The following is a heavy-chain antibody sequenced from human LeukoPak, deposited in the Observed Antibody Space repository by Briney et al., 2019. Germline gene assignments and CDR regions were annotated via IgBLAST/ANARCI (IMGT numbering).Heavy chain of an antibody. V-gene: IGHV4-59*01. CDR2: IYYSGST. CDR3: ARGMGSSGHAFDI. CDR1: GVSISNYY. Sequence: PSETLSLTCTVSGVSISNYYWTWIRQPPGKGLEWIGYIYYSGSTNYNPSLKSRVTISVDTSKNQFSLKLSSVTAADTAVYYCARGMGSSGHAFDIWGQGTMVTVSS. J-gene: IGHJ3*02. D-gene: IGHD6-19*01.